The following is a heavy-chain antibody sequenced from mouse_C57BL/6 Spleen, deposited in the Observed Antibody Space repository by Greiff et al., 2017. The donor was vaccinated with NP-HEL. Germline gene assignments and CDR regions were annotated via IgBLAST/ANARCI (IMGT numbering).Heavy chain of an antibody. V-gene: IGHV2-2*01. CDR2: IWSGGST. J-gene: IGHJ4*01. Sequence: QVQLQQSGPGLVQPSQSLSITCTVSGFSLTSYGVHWVRQSPGKGLEWLGVIWSGGSTDYNAAFISRLSISKDNSKSQVFFKMNSLQADDTAIYYCARSGGYYAMDYWGQGTSVTVSS. CDR1: GFSLTSYG. CDR3: ARSGGYYAMDY.